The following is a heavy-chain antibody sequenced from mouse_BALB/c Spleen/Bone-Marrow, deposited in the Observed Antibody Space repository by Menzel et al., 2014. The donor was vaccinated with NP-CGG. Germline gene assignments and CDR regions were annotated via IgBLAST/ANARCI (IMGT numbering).Heavy chain of an antibody. Sequence: QVQLQQSGAELAKPGASVQLSCKASGYTFTSYWMHWVKQRPGQGLEWIGYINPITGYIEYNQKFKDKATLTADRSSSTAYMQLSSLTSEDSAVYYCARSKYGNYVGFDYSGQGTTLTVSS. CDR1: GYTFTSYW. J-gene: IGHJ2*01. CDR2: INPITGYI. V-gene: IGHV1-7*01. D-gene: IGHD2-10*02. CDR3: ARSKYGNYVGFDY.